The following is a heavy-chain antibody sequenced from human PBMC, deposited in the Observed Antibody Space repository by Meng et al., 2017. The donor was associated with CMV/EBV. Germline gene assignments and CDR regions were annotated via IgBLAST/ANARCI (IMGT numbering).Heavy chain of an antibody. CDR3: ARGVVTMIVVYDP. CDR2: IYYSGST. V-gene: IGHV4-39*07. J-gene: IGHJ5*02. Sequence: LQLQESGPGLVKPSGTLSLTCTVSGGSISSSSYYWGWIRQPPGKGLEWIGSIYYSGSTYYNPSLKSRVTISVDTSKNQFSLKLSSVTAADTAVYYCARGVVTMIVVYDPWGQGTLVTVSS. D-gene: IGHD3-22*01. CDR1: GGSISSSSYY.